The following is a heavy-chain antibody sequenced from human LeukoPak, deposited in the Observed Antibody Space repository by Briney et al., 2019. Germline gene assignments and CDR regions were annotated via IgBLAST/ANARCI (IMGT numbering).Heavy chain of an antibody. CDR3: ARADRLLWFGELLHPHMDV. Sequence: GGSLRLSCAASGFTFSSYSMNWVRQAPGKGLEWVSYISSSSSTIYYADSVKGRFTISRDNAKNSLYLQMNSLRAEDTAVYCCARADRLLWFGELLHPHMDVWGQGTTVTVSS. V-gene: IGHV3-48*01. CDR2: ISSSSSTI. D-gene: IGHD3-10*01. J-gene: IGHJ6*02. CDR1: GFTFSSYS.